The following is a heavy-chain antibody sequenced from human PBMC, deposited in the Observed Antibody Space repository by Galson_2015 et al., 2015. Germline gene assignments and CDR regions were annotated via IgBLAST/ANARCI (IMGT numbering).Heavy chain of an antibody. V-gene: IGHV1-69*13. CDR2: IIPIFEEA. CDR3: ARDRPLVVAIINGMDV. Sequence: SVKVSCKASGGTLNSHGFSWVRQAPGLGLEWIGGIIPIFEEADYAQKFRGRVTITADESTNTSHMELSSLRSEDTAVYYCARDRPLVVAIINGMDVWGQGTHVTVAS. J-gene: IGHJ6*02. D-gene: IGHD3-10*01. CDR1: GGTLNSHG.